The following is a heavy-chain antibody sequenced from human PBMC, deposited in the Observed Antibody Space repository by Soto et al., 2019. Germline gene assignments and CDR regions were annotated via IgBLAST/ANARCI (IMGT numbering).Heavy chain of an antibody. CDR3: ARESGDNWDYEAY. V-gene: IGHV4-4*07. CDR1: CGSIISYH. D-gene: IGHD1-7*01. CDR2: IYTSGNT. J-gene: IGHJ4*02. Sequence: SETLSLTCTGSCGSIISYHWSWIRQSAGKGLEWIGRIYTSGNTHYNPSLKSRVTVSIDTSKNQFFLTVNSVTAADSAVYYCARESGDNWDYEAYWGQGTPVTVSS.